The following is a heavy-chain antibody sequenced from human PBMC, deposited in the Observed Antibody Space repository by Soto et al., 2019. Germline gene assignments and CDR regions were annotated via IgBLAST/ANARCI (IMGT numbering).Heavy chain of an antibody. D-gene: IGHD2-15*01. CDR1: GGTFSSYA. CDR3: ARVVVVAAAHFGGEPNSCFDN. Sequence: SVKVSCKASGGTFSSYAISWVRQAPGQGLEWMGGIIPIFGTANYAQKFQGRVTITADESTSTAYMELSSLRSEDTAVYYCARVVVVAAAHFGGEPNSCFDNWGQGPLGTVYS. J-gene: IGHJ5*02. CDR2: IIPIFGTA. V-gene: IGHV1-69*13.